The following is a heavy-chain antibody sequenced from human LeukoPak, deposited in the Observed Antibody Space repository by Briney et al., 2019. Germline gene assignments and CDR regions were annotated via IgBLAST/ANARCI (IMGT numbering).Heavy chain of an antibody. CDR3: ARQGYSAYEILDY. CDR2: ISYSGST. D-gene: IGHD5-12*01. CDR1: GGSISSYY. V-gene: IGHV4-59*08. J-gene: IGHJ4*02. Sequence: KPSETLSLTCTVSGGSISSYYWSWIRQPPGKGLEWHGYISYSGSTNYNPSLKSRVTMSLDTSKNQYSLKLSFVTAADTAVYYCARQGYSAYEILDYWGQGTLVAVSS.